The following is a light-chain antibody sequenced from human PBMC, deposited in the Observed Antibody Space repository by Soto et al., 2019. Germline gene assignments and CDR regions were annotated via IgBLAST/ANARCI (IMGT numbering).Light chain of an antibody. V-gene: IGKV3-20*01. CDR3: HQYGPSPGWT. CDR1: QSGSASF. CDR2: AAS. J-gene: IGKJ1*01. Sequence: IVLTQSPGTLSLSPGDRATLSCRGNQSGSASFLAWHQQKPGQAPRLLIYAASTRAAGIPDRFSGSGSGADFTLTISRLEPEDFAVYYCHQYGPSPGWTFGQGTKVEIK.